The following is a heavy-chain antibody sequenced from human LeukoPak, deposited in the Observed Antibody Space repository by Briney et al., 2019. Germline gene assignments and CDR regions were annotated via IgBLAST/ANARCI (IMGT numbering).Heavy chain of an antibody. CDR1: GFNFSIYS. Sequence: GGSLRLSCAASGFNFSIYSMNWVRQPPGKGLEWVSAISGSGGSTYYADSVKGRFTISRDNSKNTLYLQMNSLRAEDTAVYYCAKDRYYDSSGYYYFDYWGQGTLVTVSS. CDR2: ISGSGGST. D-gene: IGHD3-22*01. CDR3: AKDRYYDSSGYYYFDY. J-gene: IGHJ4*02. V-gene: IGHV3-23*01.